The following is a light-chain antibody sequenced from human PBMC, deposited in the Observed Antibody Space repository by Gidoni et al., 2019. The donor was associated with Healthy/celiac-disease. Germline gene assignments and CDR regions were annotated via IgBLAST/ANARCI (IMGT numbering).Light chain of an antibody. CDR1: SSNIGAGYD. V-gene: IGLV1-40*01. CDR2: DNS. Sequence: QSVLTPPPSVSGAPGQRVTISCTGSSSNIGAGYDVHWYQQLPGTAPKLLIYDNSNRPSGVPDRFSGSKSGTSASLAITGLQAEDEAEYYCQSYDSSLSGFYVFGTGTKVTVL. CDR3: QSYDSSLSGFYV. J-gene: IGLJ1*01.